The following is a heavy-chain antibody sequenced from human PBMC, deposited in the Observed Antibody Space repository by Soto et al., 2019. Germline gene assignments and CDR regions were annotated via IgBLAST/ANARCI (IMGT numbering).Heavy chain of an antibody. CDR3: ARGRYSYDPYYYYGMDV. Sequence: GSLRLSCAASGFTFSSYDMHWVRQATGKGLEWVSAIGTAGDTYYPGSVKGRFTISRENAKNSLYLQMNSLRAGDTAVYYCARGRYSYDPYYYYGMDVWGQGTTVTVSS. D-gene: IGHD5-18*01. J-gene: IGHJ6*02. V-gene: IGHV3-13*01. CDR1: GFTFSSYD. CDR2: IGTAGDT.